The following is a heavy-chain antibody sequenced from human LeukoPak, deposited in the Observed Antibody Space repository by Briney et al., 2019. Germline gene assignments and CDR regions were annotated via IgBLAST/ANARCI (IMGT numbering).Heavy chain of an antibody. D-gene: IGHD3-22*01. CDR2: ISSSGSTI. CDR3: ARVQPHYYDSSGYPPDY. V-gene: IGHV3-11*01. J-gene: IGHJ4*02. CDR1: GFTFSDYY. Sequence: KPGGSLRLSCAASGFTFSDYYMSWIRQAPGKGLEWVSYISSSGSTIYYADSVKGRFTSSRDNAKNSLYLQMNSLRAEDTAVYYCARVQPHYYDSSGYPPDYWGQGTLVTVSS.